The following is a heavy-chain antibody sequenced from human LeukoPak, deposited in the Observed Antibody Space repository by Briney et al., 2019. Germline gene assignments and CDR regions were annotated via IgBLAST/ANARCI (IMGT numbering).Heavy chain of an antibody. CDR1: GGSISSSY. J-gene: IGHJ5*02. CDR2: LYYSGST. CDR3: ARASGWQRFGNWFDP. Sequence: PSETLSLTCTVSGGSISSSYWSWIRQPPGKGLVWIGYLYYSGSTNYNPSLKSRVTISVDTSKNQFSLKLSSVTAADTAVYYCARASGWQRFGNWFDPWGQGTLVTVSS. D-gene: IGHD6-19*01. V-gene: IGHV4-59*01.